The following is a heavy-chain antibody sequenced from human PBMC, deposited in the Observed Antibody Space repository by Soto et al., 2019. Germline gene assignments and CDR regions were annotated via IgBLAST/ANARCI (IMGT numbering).Heavy chain of an antibody. J-gene: IGHJ4*02. CDR3: ARSRFLEWDEFDY. CDR1: GFTPRSHA. Sequence: EVQLLESGGGLVQPGGSLRLTCAASGFTPRSHAMSWVRQAPGKGREWVSSISGSGGSTYYADYGKGRFTISRDISPNTLYLEMNNLKGEDTAVYYCARSRFLEWDEFDYWGQGNLVTVTS. CDR2: ISGSGGST. V-gene: IGHV3-23*01. D-gene: IGHD3-3*01.